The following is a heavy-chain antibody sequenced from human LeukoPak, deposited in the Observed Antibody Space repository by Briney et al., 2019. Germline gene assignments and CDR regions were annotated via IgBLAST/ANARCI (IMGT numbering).Heavy chain of an antibody. CDR3: ARSDYFHN. D-gene: IGHD3-16*01. V-gene: IGHV3-74*01. J-gene: IGHJ3*02. CDR1: GFSLSGSW. CDR2: NKYDGITK. Sequence: PGGSLRLSCEASGFSLSGSWMHWVRQAPGKGLMWVSQNKYDGITKNYADSVRGRFTISRDNAKNTLYLHMNDLRAEDTAVYYCARSDYFHNWGQGTMVVVST.